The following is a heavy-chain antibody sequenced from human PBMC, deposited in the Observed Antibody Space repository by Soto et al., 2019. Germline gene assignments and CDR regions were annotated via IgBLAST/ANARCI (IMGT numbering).Heavy chain of an antibody. V-gene: IGHV4-34*01. CDR3: ASSRFDWLLSWFDP. CDR2: INHSGST. J-gene: IGHJ5*02. CDR1: GGSFSGYY. D-gene: IGHD3-9*01. Sequence: PSETLSLTCAVYGGSFSGYYWSWIRQPPGKGLEWIGEINHSGSTNYNPSLKSRATISVDTSKNQFSLKLSSVTAADTAVYYCASSRFDWLLSWFDPWGQGTLVTVSS.